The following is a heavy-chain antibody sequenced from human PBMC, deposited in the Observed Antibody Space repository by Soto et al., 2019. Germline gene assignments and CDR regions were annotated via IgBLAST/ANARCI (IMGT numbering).Heavy chain of an antibody. J-gene: IGHJ4*02. CDR1: GGTFSSYA. V-gene: IGHV1-69*13. D-gene: IGHD3-22*01. CDR2: IIPIFGTA. CDR3: ARALDHYYDSSGYPDY. Sequence: GASVKVSCKASGGTFSSYAISWVRQAPGQGLEWMGGIIPIFGTANYAQKFQGRVTITADESTSTAYMELSSLRSEDTAVYYCARALDHYYDSSGYPDYWGQGTLVTVSS.